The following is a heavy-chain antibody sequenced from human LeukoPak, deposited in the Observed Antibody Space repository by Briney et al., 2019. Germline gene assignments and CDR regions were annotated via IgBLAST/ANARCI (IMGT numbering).Heavy chain of an antibody. CDR2: ISWNSGSI. CDR3: AKDIASGSGSYYDVIYYYYGRDV. D-gene: IGHD3-10*01. Sequence: GGSLRLSCAASGFTFDDYAMHWVRQAPGKGLEWVSGISWNSGSIGYADSVKGRFTISRDNAKNSLYLQMNSLRAEDTALYYCAKDIASGSGSYYDVIYYYYGRDVWGQGTTVTVSS. J-gene: IGHJ6*02. CDR1: GFTFDDYA. V-gene: IGHV3-9*01.